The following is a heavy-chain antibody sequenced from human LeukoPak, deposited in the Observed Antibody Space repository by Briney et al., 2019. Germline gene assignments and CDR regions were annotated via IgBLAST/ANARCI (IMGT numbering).Heavy chain of an antibody. Sequence: GGSLRLSCAASGFVFSGAWMSWVRQAPGKGLEWIGRVKSRFNGGTTDYAAPGKGRFTISRDDSKNTLYLQMNSLNTEDTAVYYCATDGLYDIVVATPYDPFNNWGQGTMVTASS. D-gene: IGHD2-21*02. V-gene: IGHV3-15*01. CDR1: GFVFSGAW. J-gene: IGHJ3*02. CDR2: VKSRFNGGTT. CDR3: ATDGLYDIVVATPYDPFNN.